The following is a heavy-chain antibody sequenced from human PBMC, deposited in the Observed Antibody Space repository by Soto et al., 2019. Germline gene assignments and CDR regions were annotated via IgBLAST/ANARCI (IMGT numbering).Heavy chain of an antibody. V-gene: IGHV3-30*18. CDR3: AKLAGMYSRSWYFDY. J-gene: IGHJ4*02. CDR1: GFTFSIYG. D-gene: IGHD6-13*01. Sequence: GGSLRLSCAASGFTFSIYGMHWVRQAPGKGLEWVAVISYDGSNKYYADSVKGRFTISRDNSKNTLYLQMNSLRAEDTAVYYCAKLAGMYSRSWYFDYLGQGNLVTVS. CDR2: ISYDGSNK.